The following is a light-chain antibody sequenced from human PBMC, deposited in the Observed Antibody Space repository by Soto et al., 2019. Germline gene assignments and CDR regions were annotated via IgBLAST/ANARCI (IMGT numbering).Light chain of an antibody. J-gene: IGLJ2*01. CDR3: RSYTSSSSVV. Sequence: QSVLTQPASVSGSPGQSITISCTGTSSDVGGYNYVSCYQQHPGKVLKLMIYDVSNRPSGVSNRFSGYKSGNTASLTISGLQTEDEADYYCRSYTSSSSVVFGGGTKLTVL. V-gene: IGLV2-14*01. CDR1: SSDVGGYNY. CDR2: DVS.